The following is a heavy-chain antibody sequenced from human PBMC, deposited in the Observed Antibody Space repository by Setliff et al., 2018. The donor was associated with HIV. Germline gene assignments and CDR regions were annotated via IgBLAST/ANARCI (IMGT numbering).Heavy chain of an antibody. V-gene: IGHV5-51*01. CDR3: ARGGLYDSGGYYPPPAGRIDS. Sequence: GESLKISCRVSGYSFTSYWIAWVRQMPGRGLEWMGNIYPGDSETRYSPSFVGQVTFSVDKSVNTAYQQRRSLKASDTAMYYCARGGLYDSGGYYPPPAGRIDSWGPGTLVTVSS. D-gene: IGHD3-22*01. CDR1: GYSFTSYW. J-gene: IGHJ4*02. CDR2: IYPGDSET.